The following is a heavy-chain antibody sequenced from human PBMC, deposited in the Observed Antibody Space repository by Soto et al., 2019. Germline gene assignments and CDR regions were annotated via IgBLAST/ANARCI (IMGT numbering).Heavy chain of an antibody. CDR3: ASNYGSGSRAFDS. CDR1: GDTFNFYS. Sequence: QVQLVQSGAEVKSAGSSVKVSCKASGDTFNFYSINWVRQAPGLGLEWVGRVNPILSMSNYAQRFQGRVTXTXQXXTGTAYMELSSLRSEDTAIYYCASNYGSGSRAFDSWGQGALVTVSS. V-gene: IGHV1-69*02. J-gene: IGHJ4*02. CDR2: VNPILSMS. D-gene: IGHD3-10*01.